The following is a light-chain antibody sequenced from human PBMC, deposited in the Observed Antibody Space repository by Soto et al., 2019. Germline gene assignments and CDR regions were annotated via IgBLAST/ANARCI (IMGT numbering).Light chain of an antibody. J-gene: IGKJ5*01. CDR3: QQANSFPIT. V-gene: IGKV1-12*01. CDR2: AAS. CDR1: QSISGW. Sequence: DIQMTQSPSTLSASVGCRFTITCRASQSISGWLAWYQQKPGKAPKILIYAASSLQSGVPSRFSGSVYGTDSTLTISSLQTEDFATYYCQQANSFPITFGQGTRLEIK.